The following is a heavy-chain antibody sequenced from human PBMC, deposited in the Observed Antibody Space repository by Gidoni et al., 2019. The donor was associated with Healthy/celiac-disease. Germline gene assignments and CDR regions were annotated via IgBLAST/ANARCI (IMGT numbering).Heavy chain of an antibody. J-gene: IGHJ4*01. CDR3: ARGRTIVVVPAATYYFDY. V-gene: IGHV4-34*01. CDR2: INHSGST. CDR1: GGSFRGYY. Sequence: QVQLQQWGAGLFQPAETLSLTCAVYGGSFRGYYWSWIRKPPGKGLEWIGEINHSGSTNYNPSLKSRVTISVDTSKNQFSLTLSSVTAADTAVYYCARGRTIVVVPAATYYFDYWGHGTLVTVSS. D-gene: IGHD2-2*01.